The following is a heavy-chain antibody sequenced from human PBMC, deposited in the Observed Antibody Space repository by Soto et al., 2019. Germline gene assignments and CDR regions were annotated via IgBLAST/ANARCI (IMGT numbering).Heavy chain of an antibody. Sequence: GGSLRLSCAASGFTFSSYAMHWVRQAPGKGLEWVAVISYDGSNKYYADSVKGRFTISRDNSKNTLYLQMNSLRAEDTAVYYCARDQDYYDSSGYDYFDYWGQGTLVTVSS. CDR2: ISYDGSNK. J-gene: IGHJ4*02. D-gene: IGHD3-22*01. V-gene: IGHV3-30-3*01. CDR3: ARDQDYYDSSGYDYFDY. CDR1: GFTFSSYA.